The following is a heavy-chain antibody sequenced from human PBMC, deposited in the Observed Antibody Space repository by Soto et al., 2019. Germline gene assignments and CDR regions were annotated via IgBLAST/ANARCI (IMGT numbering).Heavy chain of an antibody. Sequence: GGSLRLSCAASGFTFSSYAMHWVRQAPGKGLEWVAVISYDGSNKYYADSVKGRFTISRDNSKNTLYLQMNSLRAEDTAVYYCARVASIAVANYYYYGMDVWGQGPTVTVSS. CDR2: ISYDGSNK. D-gene: IGHD6-19*01. CDR3: ARVASIAVANYYYYGMDV. CDR1: GFTFSSYA. V-gene: IGHV3-30-3*01. J-gene: IGHJ6*02.